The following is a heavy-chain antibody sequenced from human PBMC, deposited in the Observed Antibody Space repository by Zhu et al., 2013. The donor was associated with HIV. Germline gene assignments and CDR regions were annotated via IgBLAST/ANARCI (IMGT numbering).Heavy chain of an antibody. CDR3: ARGGLRFVEGLYYFDY. J-gene: IGHJ4*02. CDR1: GYTFTTYA. CDR2: IHAGSGNT. Sequence: QVQLVQSGAEVKKPGASVKVSCKASGYTFTTYAMHWVRQAPGQRLEWMGWIHAGSGNTKYSQKFQDRVTITRDTSASTAYMELGSLRSKDTAVYYCARGGLRFVEGLYYFDYWGQGTLVTVSS. D-gene: IGHD2-21*01. V-gene: IGHV1-3*01.